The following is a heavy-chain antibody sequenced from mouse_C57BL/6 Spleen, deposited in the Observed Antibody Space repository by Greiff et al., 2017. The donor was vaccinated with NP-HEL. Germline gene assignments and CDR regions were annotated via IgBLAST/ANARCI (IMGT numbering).Heavy chain of an antibody. CDR2: INPSNGGT. D-gene: IGHD3-2*02. CDR1: GYTFTSYW. CDR3: ARFSSGVYAMDY. Sequence: QVQLQQSGTELVKPGASVKLSCKASGYTFTSYWMHWVKQRPGQGLEWIGNINPSNGGTNYNEKFKSKATLTVDKSSSTAYMQLSSLTSEDSAVYYCARFSSGVYAMDYWGQGTSVTVSS. V-gene: IGHV1-53*01. J-gene: IGHJ4*01.